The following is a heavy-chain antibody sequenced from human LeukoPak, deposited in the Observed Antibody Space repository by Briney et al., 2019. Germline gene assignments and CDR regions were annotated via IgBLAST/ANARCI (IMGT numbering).Heavy chain of an antibody. J-gene: IGHJ4*02. CDR3: ARCRYTYGYWDN. D-gene: IGHD5-18*01. CDR1: GYTFTGYY. CDR2: INPNSGGT. Sequence: ASVKVSCKASGYTFTGYYIHWVRQAPGQGLEWMGWINPNSGGTKYAQKFQGGVTMTRDTSISTAYMELSGLTSDDTAVYYCARCRYTYGYWDNWGQGTLVTVYS. V-gene: IGHV1-2*02.